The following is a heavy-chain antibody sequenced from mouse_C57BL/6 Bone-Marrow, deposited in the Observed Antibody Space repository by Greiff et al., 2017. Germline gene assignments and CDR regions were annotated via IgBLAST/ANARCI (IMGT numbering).Heavy chain of an antibody. CDR2: IYPENGDT. CDR3: TRICSGY. CDR1: GYTIKDYY. Sequence: EVQLQQSGAELVRPGASVKFSCTASGYTIKDYYMHWVKQRPGQGLEWIGWIYPENGDTEYASKFQGKATITADTSSNTAYLQLSSLTSEDTAVYYCTRICSGYGGQGTTLTVSS. V-gene: IGHV14-4*01. J-gene: IGHJ2*01.